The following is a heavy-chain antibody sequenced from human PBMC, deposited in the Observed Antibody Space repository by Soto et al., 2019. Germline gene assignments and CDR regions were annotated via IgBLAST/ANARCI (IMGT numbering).Heavy chain of an antibody. J-gene: IGHJ5*02. CDR1: EYTFASSA. CDR2: INTGNGDT. D-gene: IGHD1-26*01. CDR3: AKDREDGGFDP. Sequence: GASVKVSCKASEYTFASSAMHWLRQAPGQRLEWMGWINTGNGDTEYSQNFQGRVTFTRDTSANITHMELSSLRSEDTAFFYCAKDREDGGFDPWGQGTLVTVSS. V-gene: IGHV1-3*04.